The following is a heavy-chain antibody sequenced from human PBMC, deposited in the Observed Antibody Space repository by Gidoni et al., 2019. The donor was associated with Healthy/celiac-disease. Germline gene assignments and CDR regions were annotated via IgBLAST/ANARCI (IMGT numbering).Heavy chain of an antibody. CDR2: IIPIFGTA. CDR1: GGTFSSYA. V-gene: IGHV1-69*01. Sequence: QVQLVQSGAEVKKPGSSVKVSCKPSGGTFSSYAISWVRQAPGQGLEWMGGIIPIFGTANYAQKFQGRVTITADESTSTAYMELSSLRSEDTAVYYCARVYCSSTSCYYNFDYWGQGTLVTVSS. CDR3: ARVYCSSTSCYYNFDY. D-gene: IGHD2-2*01. J-gene: IGHJ4*02.